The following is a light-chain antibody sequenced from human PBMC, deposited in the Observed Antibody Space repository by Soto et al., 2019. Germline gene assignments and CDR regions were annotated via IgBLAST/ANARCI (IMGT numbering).Light chain of an antibody. CDR1: TSNIGAGYD. CDR2: GTT. V-gene: IGLV1-40*01. Sequence: QAVVTQPPSVSGAPGQTVNISCTGGTSNIGAGYDTHWYQQIPGKTPRLLIFGTTSRPPGVPDRFSGSRSGSSASLAITGLQADDEADYYCQSYDTSLSGSVLFGGGTKLTVL. J-gene: IGLJ2*01. CDR3: QSYDTSLSGSVL.